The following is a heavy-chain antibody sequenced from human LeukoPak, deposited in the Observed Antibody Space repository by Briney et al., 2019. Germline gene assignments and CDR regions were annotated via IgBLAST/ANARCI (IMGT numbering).Heavy chain of an antibody. CDR3: ANSYYDSSGYWVYFDY. J-gene: IGHJ4*02. CDR1: GFTFNYYA. V-gene: IGHV3-9*01. Sequence: GGSLRLSCAASGFTFNYYALSWVRQAPGKGLQWVSGISWNSGSIGYADSVKGRFTISRDNAKNSLYLQMNSLRAEDTALYYCANSYYDSSGYWVYFDYWGQGTLVTVSS. D-gene: IGHD3-22*01. CDR2: ISWNSGSI.